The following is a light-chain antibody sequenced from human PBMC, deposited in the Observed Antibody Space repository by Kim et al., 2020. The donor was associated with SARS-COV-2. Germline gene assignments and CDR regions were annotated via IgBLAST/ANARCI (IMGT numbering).Light chain of an antibody. CDR1: QGSRND. Sequence: VSVGDRVTITCQASQGSRNDLGWYQEKPGKAPKLLIYAASSLQSGVPSRFSGSGSGTDFTLTISSLQPEDFATYYCLQDYNYPRTFGQGTKVDIK. V-gene: IGKV1-6*01. J-gene: IGKJ1*01. CDR2: AAS. CDR3: LQDYNYPRT.